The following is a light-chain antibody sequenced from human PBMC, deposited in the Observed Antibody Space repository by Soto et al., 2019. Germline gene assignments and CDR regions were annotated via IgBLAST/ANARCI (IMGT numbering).Light chain of an antibody. J-gene: IGKJ1*01. V-gene: IGKV3D-15*01. CDR3: QQYTNCPKT. CDR1: QSVSRK. CDR2: GAS. Sequence: EIVMTQSPATLSVSPGESATLSCRASQSVSRKLAWYQQKPGQAPRLLIYGASTRATGIPERFSGSGSGTEFTLTISSLQSEDFAVYYCQQYTNCPKTFGQGTKVEIK.